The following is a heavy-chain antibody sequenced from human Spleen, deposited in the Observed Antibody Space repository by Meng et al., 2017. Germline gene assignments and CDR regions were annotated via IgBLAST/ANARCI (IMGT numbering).Heavy chain of an antibody. V-gene: IGHV3-30*01. CDR3: ARVKVGQWLVRGGEYFDY. Sequence: GESLKISCAASGSTFSTFGIHWVRQAPGKGLEWVAVISYDGRNKDYPDSVKGRFTITRDNSKNTLFLQMNGLGAEDTAVYYCARVKVGQWLVRGGEYFDYWGQGTLVTVSS. CDR1: GSTFSTFG. J-gene: IGHJ4*02. CDR2: ISYDGRNK. D-gene: IGHD6-19*01.